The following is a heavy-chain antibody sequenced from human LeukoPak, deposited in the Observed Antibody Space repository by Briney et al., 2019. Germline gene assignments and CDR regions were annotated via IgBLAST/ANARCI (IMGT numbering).Heavy chain of an antibody. Sequence: SETLSLTCTVSGGSISSSSCYWGWIRQPPGKGLEWIGNIYYSGSTYYNPSLKSRVTIAVDTSKNQFSLKLSSVTAADTAVYYCAGIVGGYFDYWGQGTLVTVSS. CDR2: IYYSGST. CDR3: AGIVGGYFDY. V-gene: IGHV4-39*01. D-gene: IGHD1-26*01. J-gene: IGHJ4*02. CDR1: GGSISSSSCY.